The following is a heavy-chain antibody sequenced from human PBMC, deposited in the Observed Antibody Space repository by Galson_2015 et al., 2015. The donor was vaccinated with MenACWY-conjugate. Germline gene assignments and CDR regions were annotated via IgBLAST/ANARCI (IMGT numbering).Heavy chain of an antibody. V-gene: IGHV5-10-1*01. Sequence: QSGAEVKKPGESLRISCKGSEYSFISYWITWVRQMPGKGLEWMGKIDPSDSYTKNSPSFQGHVTISADKPINTAYLQWSSLKASDSAIYYCATSFYGSGSYYGLDVWGQGTTVTVSS. J-gene: IGHJ6*02. D-gene: IGHD3-10*01. CDR2: IDPSDSYT. CDR3: ATSFYGSGSYYGLDV. CDR1: EYSFISYW.